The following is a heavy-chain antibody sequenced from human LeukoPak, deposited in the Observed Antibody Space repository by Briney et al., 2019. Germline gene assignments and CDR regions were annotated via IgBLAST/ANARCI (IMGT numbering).Heavy chain of an antibody. D-gene: IGHD2-8*02. V-gene: IGHV4-31*03. J-gene: IGHJ4*02. Sequence: SETLSLTCTVSGDSISNGVKYWSWIRQHPGRGLEWIGYIYHSGRSYYNPSLKSRITMSVDTSKDQFSLNLSSVTAADTAVYYCARDQVECTGGTCQSRVGFDFWGQGTLVTVSS. CDR1: GDSISNGVKY. CDR2: IYHSGRS. CDR3: ARDQVECTGGTCQSRVGFDF.